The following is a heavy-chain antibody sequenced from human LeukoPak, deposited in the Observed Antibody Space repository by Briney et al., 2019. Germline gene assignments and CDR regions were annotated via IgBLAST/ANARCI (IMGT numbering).Heavy chain of an antibody. D-gene: IGHD6-13*01. CDR3: ARDAAAGYSLAC. CDR2: ISHSGSP. CDR1: GGSISSGKW. Sequence: SGTLSLTCGVPGGSISSGKWWSWVRQPPGKGLEWIGEISHSGSPNYNPSLKSRLTISVDLPKNQFSLDLRSVTAADTAVYYCARDAAAGYSLACWGQGTLVTVSS. J-gene: IGHJ4*02. V-gene: IGHV4-4*02.